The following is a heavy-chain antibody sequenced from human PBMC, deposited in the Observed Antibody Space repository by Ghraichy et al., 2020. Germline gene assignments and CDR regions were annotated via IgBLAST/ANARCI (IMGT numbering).Heavy chain of an antibody. CDR1: GFTFSNYG. J-gene: IGHJ6*02. D-gene: IGHD6-13*01. Sequence: GGSLRLSCAASGFTFSNYGMHWVRQAPGKGLEWVAFIRYDGSNKYYEDSVKGRFTISRDNSKNTLYLQMNSLRAEDTAVYYCAKQQQFRVYYYGMDVWGQGTTVTVSS. V-gene: IGHV3-30*02. CDR2: IRYDGSNK. CDR3: AKQQQFRVYYYGMDV.